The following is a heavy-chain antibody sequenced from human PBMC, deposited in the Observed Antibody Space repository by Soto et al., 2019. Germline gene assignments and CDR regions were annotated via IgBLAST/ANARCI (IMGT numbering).Heavy chain of an antibody. Sequence: GGSLRLSCAASGFTLSDHHVDWVRQAPGKGLEWIGRSRDKDNSYTTEYAASVKGRFTISRDDSENSLYLQMNSLKTEDTAIYYCARYRSAFYADCWGQGTQVTVSS. J-gene: IGHJ1*01. CDR2: SRDKDNSYTT. D-gene: IGHD3-16*02. CDR3: ARYRSAFYADC. CDR1: GFTLSDHH. V-gene: IGHV3-72*01.